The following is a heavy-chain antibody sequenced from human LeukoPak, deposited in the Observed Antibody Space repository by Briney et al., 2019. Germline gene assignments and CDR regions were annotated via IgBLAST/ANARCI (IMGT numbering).Heavy chain of an antibody. J-gene: IGHJ5*02. V-gene: IGHV3-23*01. Sequence: GGALRLSCAASGFTFSSYDMTWVCQAPGRGLEWVSSIRPSGDNTYYGDSVKGRFTISRDNSKNTVYLQMNNMRVDDTAVYYCARVAGWHWFDPWGQGTLVTVSS. D-gene: IGHD6-19*01. CDR1: GFTFSSYD. CDR3: ARVAGWHWFDP. CDR2: IRPSGDNT.